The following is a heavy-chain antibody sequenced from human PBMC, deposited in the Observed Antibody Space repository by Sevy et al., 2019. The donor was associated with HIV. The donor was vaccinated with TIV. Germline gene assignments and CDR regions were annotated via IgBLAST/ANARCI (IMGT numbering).Heavy chain of an antibody. CDR2: INSDGSST. V-gene: IGHV3-74*01. J-gene: IGHJ6*02. CDR3: ARGYYGSGSYYTNYYYGMDV. CDR1: GFTFSSYW. D-gene: IGHD3-10*01. Sequence: GGSLRLSCAASGFTFSSYWMHWVRQAPGKGLVWVSRINSDGSSTSYADSVKGRFTISRDNAKNTLYLKMNSLRAEDTAVYYCARGYYGSGSYYTNYYYGMDVWGQGTTVTVSS.